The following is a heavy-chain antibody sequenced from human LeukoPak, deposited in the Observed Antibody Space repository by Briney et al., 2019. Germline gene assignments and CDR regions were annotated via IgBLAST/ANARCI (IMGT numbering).Heavy chain of an antibody. CDR2: INHDGSEK. CDR1: EFTFSSYW. CDR3: GTPQSPSRGFYMDV. J-gene: IGHJ6*03. Sequence: GGSLRLSCAASEFTFSSYWMSWVRQAPGKGLEWVANINHDGSEKYYMDSVKGRFTISRDNSRNTLYLQMNSLRAEDTAVYYCGTPQSPSRGFYMDVWGKGTTVTVSS. V-gene: IGHV3-7*03.